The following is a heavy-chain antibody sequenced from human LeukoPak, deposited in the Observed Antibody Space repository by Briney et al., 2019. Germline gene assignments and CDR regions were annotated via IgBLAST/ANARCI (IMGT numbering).Heavy chain of an antibody. J-gene: IGHJ4*02. CDR2: IYSGGST. V-gene: IGHV3-53*01. CDR1: GFTVSSNY. D-gene: IGHD6-13*01. CDR3: ATIAAAGIFDY. Sequence: GGSLRLSCAASGFTVSSNYMSWVRQAPGKGLEWVSVIYSGGSTYYADSVKGRFTISRDNSKNTLYLQMNSLRAEGTAVYYCATIAAAGIFDYWGQGTLVTVSS.